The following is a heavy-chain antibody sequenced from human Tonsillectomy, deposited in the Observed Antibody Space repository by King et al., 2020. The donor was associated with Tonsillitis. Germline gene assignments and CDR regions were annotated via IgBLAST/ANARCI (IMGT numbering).Heavy chain of an antibody. J-gene: IGHJ4*02. CDR1: GLNFSSHA. D-gene: IGHD3-9*01. V-gene: IGHV3-23*04. CDR2: MSGSGGRK. CDR3: AKALLFNNFDWLLPFDY. Sequence: QLVQSGGGLVQPGGSMRLSCEASGLNFSSHAMSWVRQAPGKGLEWVAGMSGSGGRKYYADSVKGRFTISRDNSKNTLYLQMNSLRAEDTAVYYWAKALLFNNFDWLLPFDYWGQGTLVTVSS.